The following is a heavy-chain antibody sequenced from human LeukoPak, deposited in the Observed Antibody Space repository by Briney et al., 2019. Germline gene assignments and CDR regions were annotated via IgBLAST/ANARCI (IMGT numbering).Heavy chain of an antibody. CDR1: GGSISSGDYY. D-gene: IGHD6-13*01. Sequence: SQTLSLTCTVSGGSISSGDYYWSRIRQPPGKGLEWIGYIYYSGSTYYNPSPKSRVTISVDTSKNQFSLKLSSVTAADTAVYYCARTYSSSWYYFDYWGQGTLVTVSS. CDR2: IYYSGST. V-gene: IGHV4-30-4*01. CDR3: ARTYSSSWYYFDY. J-gene: IGHJ4*02.